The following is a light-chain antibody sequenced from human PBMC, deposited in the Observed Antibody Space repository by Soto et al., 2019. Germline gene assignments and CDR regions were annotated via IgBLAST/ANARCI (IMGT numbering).Light chain of an antibody. Sequence: SPGESATLSCRASQSVSSNLAWHQQKPGQAPRILMYDASTRATGISARFSGSGSGTEFTLTISSLQSEDFAVYYCQQYHNWPITFGQGTRLEIK. CDR3: QQYHNWPIT. J-gene: IGKJ5*01. V-gene: IGKV3-15*01. CDR2: DAS. CDR1: QSVSSN.